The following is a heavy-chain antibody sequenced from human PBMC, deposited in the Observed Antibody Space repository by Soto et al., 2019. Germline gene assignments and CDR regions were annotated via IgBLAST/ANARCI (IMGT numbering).Heavy chain of an antibody. CDR1: GGSISSGDYY. D-gene: IGHD2-2*02. CDR3: AIVVVPAAIPESYGMDV. J-gene: IGHJ6*02. CDR2: IYYSGST. V-gene: IGHV4-30-4*01. Sequence: PSETLSLTCTVSGGSISSGDYYWSWIRQPPGKGLEWIGYIYYSGSTYYNASLKSRVTISVDTSKNQFSLKLSSVTAADTAVYYCAIVVVPAAIPESYGMDVWGQGTTVTVSS.